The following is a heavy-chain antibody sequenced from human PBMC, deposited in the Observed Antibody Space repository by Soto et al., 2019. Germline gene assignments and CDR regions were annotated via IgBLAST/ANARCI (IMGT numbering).Heavy chain of an antibody. CDR3: AKELLRCSSTSCYNGYYYYGMDV. D-gene: IGHD2-2*02. CDR2: ISYDGSNK. Sequence: ESGGGVVQPGRSLRLSCAASGFTFSSYGMHWVRQAPGKGLEWVAVISYDGSNKYYADSVKGRFTISRDNSKNTLYLQMNSLRAEDTAVYYCAKELLRCSSTSCYNGYYYYGMDVWGQGTTVTVSS. CDR1: GFTFSSYG. J-gene: IGHJ6*02. V-gene: IGHV3-30*18.